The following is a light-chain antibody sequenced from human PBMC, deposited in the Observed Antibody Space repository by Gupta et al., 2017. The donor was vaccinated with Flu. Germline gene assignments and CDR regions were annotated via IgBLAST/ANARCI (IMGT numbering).Light chain of an antibody. CDR2: KAS. Sequence: GDRVNITCRTSQSISVWLAWYQQKSGKAPKFLIYKASSLESGVPSRFSGSGSGTEFTLTITSLQPDDFATYYCQQYNSFPWTFGLGTKVEVK. V-gene: IGKV1-5*03. J-gene: IGKJ1*01. CDR3: QQYNSFPWT. CDR1: QSISVW.